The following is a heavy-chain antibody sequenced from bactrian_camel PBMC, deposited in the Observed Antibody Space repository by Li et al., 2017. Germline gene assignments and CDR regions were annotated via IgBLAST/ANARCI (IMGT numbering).Heavy chain of an antibody. Sequence: VQLVESGGGLVRPGESLRLSCEASEFSFSAYAMTWVRQAPGKEREGVAVINRRGTTNYADSVKGRLTIFIDHVMGTLDLQMNSLEPEDTGTYYCAAEIAPFCVTTWRRRDFAYWGQGTQVTVS. CDR1: EFSFSAYA. J-gene: IGHJ6*01. V-gene: IGHV3S67*01. CDR3: AAEIAPFCVTTWRRRDFAY. CDR2: INRRGTT. D-gene: IGHD3*01.